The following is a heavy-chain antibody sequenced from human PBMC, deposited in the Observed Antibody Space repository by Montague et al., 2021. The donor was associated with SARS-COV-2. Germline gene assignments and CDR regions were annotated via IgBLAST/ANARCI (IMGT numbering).Heavy chain of an antibody. D-gene: IGHD5-24*01. CDR3: ARVFPRWLQFDPYFDY. CDR2: IYYSGST. V-gene: IGHV4-59*01. Sequence: SETLSLTCTVSGGSISSYYWSWIRQPPGKGLEWIGYIYYSGSTNYNPSLKSRVTISVDTSKNQFSLKLSSVTAADTALYYCARVFPRWLQFDPYFDYWGQGTLVTVSS. J-gene: IGHJ4*02. CDR1: GGSISSYY.